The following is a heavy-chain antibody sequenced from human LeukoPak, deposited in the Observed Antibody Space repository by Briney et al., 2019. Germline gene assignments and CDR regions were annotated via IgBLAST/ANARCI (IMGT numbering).Heavy chain of an antibody. CDR3: AREGDYYDSSGYYPDAFDI. J-gene: IGHJ3*02. CDR2: INPNSGGT. V-gene: IGHV1-2*02. Sequence: ASVKVSCKASGYTFTGYYMHWVRRAPGQGLEWMGWINPNSGGTNYAQKFQGRVTMTRDTSISTAYMELSRLRSDDTAVYYCAREGDYYDSSGYYPDAFDIWGQGTMVTVSS. D-gene: IGHD3-22*01. CDR1: GYTFTGYY.